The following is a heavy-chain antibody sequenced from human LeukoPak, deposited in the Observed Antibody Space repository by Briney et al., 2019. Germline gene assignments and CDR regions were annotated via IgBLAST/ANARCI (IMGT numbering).Heavy chain of an antibody. J-gene: IGHJ4*02. CDR2: INTDGSTT. D-gene: IGHD3-16*02. V-gene: IGHV3-74*01. Sequence: GGSLRLSCAASGVTFSNDLMHWVRQAPGKGLVWVSRINTDGSTTTYADSVKGRFTISRDNAKNTLFLQMNSLRVEDTAVYYCTRGRGGRYHYWGQGTLVTVSS. CDR3: TRGRGGRYHY. CDR1: GVTFSNDL.